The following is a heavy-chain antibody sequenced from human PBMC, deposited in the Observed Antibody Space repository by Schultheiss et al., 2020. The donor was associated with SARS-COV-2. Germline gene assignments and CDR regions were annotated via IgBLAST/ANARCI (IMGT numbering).Heavy chain of an antibody. V-gene: IGHV3-23*01. Sequence: GESLKISCTASGFAFSRAWMNWVRQAPGMGLEWVCAISGSDDSTYYADSVKGRFTISRDNSKSILYLQMDSLRAEDTAVYYCARWRIVATMGGYYGMDVWGQGTTVTVSS. CDR3: ARWRIVATMGGYYGMDV. CDR2: ISGSDDST. CDR1: GFAFSRAW. J-gene: IGHJ6*02. D-gene: IGHD5-12*01.